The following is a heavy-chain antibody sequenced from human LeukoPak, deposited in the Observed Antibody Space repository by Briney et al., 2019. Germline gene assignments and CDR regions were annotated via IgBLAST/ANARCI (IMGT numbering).Heavy chain of an antibody. Sequence: ASVKLSSTTSRHTFTVYYFYGVREAPGQGLGCMGIINPNGGSTTYSRKFQDRIILTGDTSTYTMYLDLSNLGSEDTAIYYCATGEAATTTGYFDYWGQGALVTVSS. J-gene: IGHJ4*02. CDR2: INPNGGST. D-gene: IGHD4-17*01. CDR3: ATGEAATTTGYFDY. V-gene: IGHV1-46*01. CDR1: RHTFTVYY.